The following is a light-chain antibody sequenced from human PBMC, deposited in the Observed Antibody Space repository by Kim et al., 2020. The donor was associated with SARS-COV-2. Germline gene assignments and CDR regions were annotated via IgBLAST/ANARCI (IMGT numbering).Light chain of an antibody. Sequence: ALGQTVRITCQGDRLRSYYATWYQQKPGQATILVIYGKNNRPSGIPDRFSGSSSGNTASLTITGTQAGDEADYYCNSRDSNDNVVFGGGTQLTVL. V-gene: IGLV3-19*01. CDR2: GKN. J-gene: IGLJ2*01. CDR1: RLRSYY. CDR3: NSRDSNDNVV.